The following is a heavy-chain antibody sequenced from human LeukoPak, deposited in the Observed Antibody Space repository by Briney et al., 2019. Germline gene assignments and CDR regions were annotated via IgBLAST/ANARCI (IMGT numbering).Heavy chain of an antibody. CDR1: GGSISSGDYY. V-gene: IGHV4-30-4*01. Sequence: SETLSLTCTVSGGSISSGDYYWSWIRQPPGKGLEWIAYMYYSGSTYYNPSLKSRVTMSADTSKNQRSLKLSSVTAADTAVYYCARPYYYDSRIDPWGQGILVTVSS. CDR3: ARPYYYDSRIDP. D-gene: IGHD3-22*01. J-gene: IGHJ5*02. CDR2: MYYSGST.